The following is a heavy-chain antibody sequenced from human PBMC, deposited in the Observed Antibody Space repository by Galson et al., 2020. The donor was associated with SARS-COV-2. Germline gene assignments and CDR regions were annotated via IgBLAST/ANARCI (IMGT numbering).Heavy chain of an antibody. V-gene: IGHV4-61*01. CDR2: IYYSGST. Sequence: SETLSLTCTVSGGSVSSGSYYWSWIRQPPGKGLEWIGYIYYSGSTNYNPSLKSRVTISVDTSKNQFSLKLSSVTAADTAVYYCARASPYADEGFIVGASFDYWGQGTLVTVSS. D-gene: IGHD1-26*01. J-gene: IGHJ4*02. CDR1: GGSVSSGSYY. CDR3: ARASPYADEGFIVGASFDY.